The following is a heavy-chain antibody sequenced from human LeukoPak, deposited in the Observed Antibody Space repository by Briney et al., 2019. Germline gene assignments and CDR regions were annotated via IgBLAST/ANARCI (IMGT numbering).Heavy chain of an antibody. J-gene: IGHJ4*02. Sequence: GGSLRLSCAASGFTFSSNWMHWVRQAPGKGLVWVSRINEDGSTTNYADSVKGRFTISRDNAKNTLYLQMNSLRAEDTAVYYCVRDLGGRSGQWGQGTLVTVSS. CDR3: VRDLGGRSGQ. CDR2: INEDGSTT. CDR1: GFTFSSNW. D-gene: IGHD1-26*01. V-gene: IGHV3-74*01.